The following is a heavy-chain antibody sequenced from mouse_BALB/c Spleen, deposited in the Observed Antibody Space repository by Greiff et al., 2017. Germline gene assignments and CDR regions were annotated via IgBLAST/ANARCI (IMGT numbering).Heavy chain of an antibody. V-gene: IGHV7-3*02. CDR3: ARDRGDY. CDR2: IRNKANGYTT. CDR1: GFTFTDYY. Sequence: EVNLVESGGGLVQPGGSLRLSCATSGFTFTDYYMSWVRQPPGKALEWLGFIRNKANGYTTEYSASVKGRFTISRDNSQSILYLQMNTLRAEDSATYYCARDRGDYWGQGTTLTVSS. J-gene: IGHJ2*01.